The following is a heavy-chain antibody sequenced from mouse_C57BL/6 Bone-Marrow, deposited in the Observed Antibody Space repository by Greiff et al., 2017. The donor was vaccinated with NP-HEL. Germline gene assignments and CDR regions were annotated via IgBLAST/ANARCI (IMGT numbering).Heavy chain of an antibody. CDR3: AREGYYYGSYFDY. CDR1: GYTFTDYN. V-gene: IGHV1-22*01. D-gene: IGHD1-1*01. CDR2: INPHNGGT. Sequence: EVQLQQSGPELVKPGASVKMSCKASGYTFTDYNMHWVKQSHGKSLEWIGYINPHNGGTSSNQQFTGKATLTVNKSSSTAYMELRSLTSEDSAVYYCAREGYYYGSYFDYWGQGTTRTVSS. J-gene: IGHJ2*01.